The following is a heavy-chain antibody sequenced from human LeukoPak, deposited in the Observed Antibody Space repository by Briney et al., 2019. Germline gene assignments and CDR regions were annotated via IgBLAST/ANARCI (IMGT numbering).Heavy chain of an antibody. CDR1: GFTFSRYW. CDR3: ARDHGSWYFFDF. CDR2: IKQDGSGK. D-gene: IGHD6-13*01. V-gene: IGHV3-7*01. Sequence: GGSLRLSCAASGFTFSRYWMTWVRQAPGKGLEWVANIKQDGSGKYYVDSVKGRFTISRDNAKNLLYLQMNSLSAEDTAVYYCARDHGSWYFFDFWGQGTLVTVSS. J-gene: IGHJ4*02.